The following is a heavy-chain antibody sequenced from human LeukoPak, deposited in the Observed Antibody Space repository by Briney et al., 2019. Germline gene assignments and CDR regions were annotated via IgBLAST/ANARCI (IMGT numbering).Heavy chain of an antibody. V-gene: IGHV4-59*12. D-gene: IGHD2-2*01. J-gene: IGHJ4*02. CDR3: ARAIVVVPAAILPYYFDY. CDR1: GGSISSYY. CDR2: IYYSGST. Sequence: SETLSLTCTVSGGSISSYYWSWIRQPPGKGLEWIGYIYYSGSTYYNPSLKSRVTISVDTSKNQFSLKLSSVTAADTAVYYCARAIVVVPAAILPYYFDYWGQGTLVTVSS.